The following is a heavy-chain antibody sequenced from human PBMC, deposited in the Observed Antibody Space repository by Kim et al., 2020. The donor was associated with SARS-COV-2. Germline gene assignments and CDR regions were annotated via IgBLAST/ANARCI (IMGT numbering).Heavy chain of an antibody. CDR2: IWYDASKK. CDR3: ARGNDANSGVYDY. Sequence: GGSLRLSCAASGFTFRSYGMHWVRQAPGKGPEWVAVIWYDASKKYYIDSVKGRFTISGDNSKNTLFLQMDTLRAEDTAIYYCARGNDANSGVYDYWGQGTLVTVSS. D-gene: IGHD1-1*01. CDR1: GFTFRSYG. V-gene: IGHV3-33*01. J-gene: IGHJ4*02.